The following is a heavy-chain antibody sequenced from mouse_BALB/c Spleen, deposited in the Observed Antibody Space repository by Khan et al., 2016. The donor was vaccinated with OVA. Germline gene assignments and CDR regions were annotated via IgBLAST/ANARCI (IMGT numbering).Heavy chain of an antibody. CDR3: TRGGYSSFAY. D-gene: IGHD2-12*01. V-gene: IGHV1-5*01. CDR2: IYPGNNET. J-gene: IGHJ3*01. CDR1: GYTFSSYL. Sequence: VQLQQSGTVLARLGASVKMSCKTSGYTFSSYLIHWVKQRPGQGLEWVGDIYPGNNETTYNEKFTDKAKLTAGTSATTAYMDLSSLTNEDFAVYYCTRGGYSSFAYGGQGTLVTVSA.